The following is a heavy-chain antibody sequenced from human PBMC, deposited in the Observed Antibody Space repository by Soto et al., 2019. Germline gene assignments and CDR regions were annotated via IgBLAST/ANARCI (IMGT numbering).Heavy chain of an antibody. V-gene: IGHV3-30-3*01. CDR3: ARDIGGYYTIDY. Sequence: GGSLRLSCSASGFTFTSYAMHWVRQTPGKGLEWVAFIAYDGDSKYYADSVKGRFTISRDNSESTVYLQMSSLRAEDTALYYCARDIGGYYTIDYWGQGTLVTVSS. J-gene: IGHJ4*01. CDR1: GFTFTSYA. CDR2: IAYDGDSK. D-gene: IGHD3-3*01.